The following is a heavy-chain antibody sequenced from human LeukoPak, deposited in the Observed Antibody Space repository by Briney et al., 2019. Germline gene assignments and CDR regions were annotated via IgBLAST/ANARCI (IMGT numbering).Heavy chain of an antibody. CDR2: ISSSGSTI. CDR3: ARNPSRVGIDY. J-gene: IGHJ4*02. D-gene: IGHD1-26*01. V-gene: IGHV3-48*03. CDR1: GFTFSGYE. Sequence: GGSLRLSCAASGFTFSGYEMNWVRQAPGKGLEWVSYISSSGSTIYYADSVKGRFTISRDNAKNSLYLQVNSLRDEDTAVYYCARNPSRVGIDYWGQGTLVTVSS.